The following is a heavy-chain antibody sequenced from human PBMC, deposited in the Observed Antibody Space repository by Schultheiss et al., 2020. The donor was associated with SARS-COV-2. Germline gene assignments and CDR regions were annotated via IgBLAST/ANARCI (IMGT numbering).Heavy chain of an antibody. V-gene: IGHV4-31*03. CDR1: GDSISRGDYH. CDR2: IHYSGST. J-gene: IGHJ4*02. CDR3: ARVDYDSSGYPYYFDY. Sequence: SETLSLTCTVSGDSISRGDYHWSWVCQHPGKGLEWIGYIHYSGSTYYNPSLKSRVTISLDTSKNQFALELRSVTAADTAVYYCARVDYDSSGYPYYFDYWGQGTLVTVSS. D-gene: IGHD3-22*01.